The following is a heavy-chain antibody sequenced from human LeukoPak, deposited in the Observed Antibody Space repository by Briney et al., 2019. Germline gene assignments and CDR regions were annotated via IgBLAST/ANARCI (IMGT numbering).Heavy chain of an antibody. Sequence: PSETLSLTCTVSGCSLSSYYRSWIRQPPGKGLEWIGYIYYSGSTKYNPSLKSRVTMSADTSKNQFSLKLSSVTAADTPVYYCARDALPLYYDYVWGSYNYYMDVWGKGTTVTVSS. D-gene: IGHD3-16*01. CDR2: IYYSGST. V-gene: IGHV4-59*12. CDR1: GCSLSSYY. J-gene: IGHJ6*03. CDR3: ARDALPLYYDYVWGSYNYYMDV.